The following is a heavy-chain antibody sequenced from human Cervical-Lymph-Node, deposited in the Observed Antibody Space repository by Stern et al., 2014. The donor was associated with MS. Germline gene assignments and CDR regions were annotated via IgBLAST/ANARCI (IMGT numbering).Heavy chain of an antibody. J-gene: IGHJ5*02. D-gene: IGHD3-16*01. CDR2: INPNSGGT. CDR1: GYTFTGYY. Sequence: QVQLVQSGAEVKKPGASVKVSCKASGYTFTGYYMHWVRQAPGQGLELMGRINPNSGGTTYAQKLQGRVTMTRDTSISTAYMELSRLRSDDTAVYYCARAGGPSPWGQGTLVTVSS. CDR3: ARAGGPSP. V-gene: IGHV1-2*06.